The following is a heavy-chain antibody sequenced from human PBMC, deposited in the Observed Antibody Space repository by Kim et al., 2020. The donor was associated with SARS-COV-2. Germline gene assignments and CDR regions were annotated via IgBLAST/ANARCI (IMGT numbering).Heavy chain of an antibody. J-gene: IGHJ4*02. V-gene: IGHV4-31*03. D-gene: IGHD6-13*01. Sequence: SETLSLTCTVSGGSISSGGYYWSWIRQHPGKGLEWIGYIYYSGSTYYNPSLKSRVTISVDTSKNQFSLKLSSVTAADTAVYYCARDTGIAAAGITGSFDYWGQGTLVTVSS. CDR1: GGSISSGGYY. CDR3: ARDTGIAAAGITGSFDY. CDR2: IYYSGST.